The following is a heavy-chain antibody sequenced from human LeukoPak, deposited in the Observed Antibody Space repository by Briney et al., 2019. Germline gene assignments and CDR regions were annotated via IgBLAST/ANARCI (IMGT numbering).Heavy chain of an antibody. CDR1: GFTFSSYS. J-gene: IGHJ5*02. V-gene: IGHV3-21*04. CDR3: ARGGDSSSWNWFDP. Sequence: GGSLRLSCAASGFTFSSYSMNWVRQAPGKGLEWVSSISSSSSYIYYADSVKGRFTISRDNAKNSLYLQMNSLRAEDTAVYYCARGGDSSSWNWFDPWGQGTLVTVSS. CDR2: ISSSSSYI. D-gene: IGHD6-13*01.